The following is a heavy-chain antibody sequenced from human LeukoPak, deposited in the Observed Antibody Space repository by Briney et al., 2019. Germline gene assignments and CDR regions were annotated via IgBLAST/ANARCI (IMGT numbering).Heavy chain of an antibody. CDR1: GGSFSDYY. D-gene: IGHD2-2*01. CDR3: ARGHCSSTSCYLGGRSYFDY. V-gene: IGHV4-34*01. J-gene: IGHJ4*02. CDR2: INHSGST. Sequence: SETLSLTCAVYGGSFSDYYWSWIRQPPGKGLEWIGEINHSGSTNYNPSLKSRVTISVDTSKNQFSLKLSSVTAADTAVYYCARGHCSSTSCYLGGRSYFDYWGQGTLVTISS.